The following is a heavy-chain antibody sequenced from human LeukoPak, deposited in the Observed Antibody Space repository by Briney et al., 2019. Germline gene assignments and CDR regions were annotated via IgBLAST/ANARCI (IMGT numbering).Heavy chain of an antibody. D-gene: IGHD1-26*01. CDR1: GGTFSSYA. CDR3: ARAKIVGATKTLFDY. V-gene: IGHV1-69*05. CDR2: IIPIFGTA. J-gene: IGHJ4*02. Sequence: ASVKVSCKASGGTFSSYAISWVRQAPGQGLEWMGGIIPIFGTANYAQKFQGRVTITTDESTSTAYMELSSLRSEDTAVYYCARAKIVGATKTLFDYWGQGTLVTVSS.